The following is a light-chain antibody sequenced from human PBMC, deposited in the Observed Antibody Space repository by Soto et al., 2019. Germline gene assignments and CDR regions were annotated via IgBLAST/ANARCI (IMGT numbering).Light chain of an antibody. CDR1: QSVSSSY. V-gene: IGKV3-20*01. Sequence: EIVLTQSPGTLSLSPGERATLSCRASQSVSSSYLAWYQQKPGQAPRLLIYGASSRATGIPDRFSGSGSGTDFTLTISRLEAEVFAEYYCQHYGSSPKTFGQGTNVDIK. CDR2: GAS. J-gene: IGKJ1*01. CDR3: QHYGSSPKT.